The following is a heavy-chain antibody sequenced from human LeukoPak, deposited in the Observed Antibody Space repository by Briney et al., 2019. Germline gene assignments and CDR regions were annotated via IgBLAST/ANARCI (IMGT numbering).Heavy chain of an antibody. CDR3: ARVSLPPRVYYYYYMDV. D-gene: IGHD1-26*01. CDR2: ISAYNGNT. J-gene: IGHJ6*03. V-gene: IGHV1-18*01. CDR1: GYTFTSYG. Sequence: ASVKVSCKASGYTFTSYGINWVRQAPGQGLEWMGWISAYNGNTNYAQKLQGRVTMTTDTSTSTAYMELRSLRSEDTAVYYCARVSLPPRVYYYYYMDVWGKGTTVTVSS.